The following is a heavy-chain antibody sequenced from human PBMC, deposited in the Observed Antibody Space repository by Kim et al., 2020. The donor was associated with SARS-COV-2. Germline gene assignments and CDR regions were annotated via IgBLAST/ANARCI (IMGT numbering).Heavy chain of an antibody. V-gene: IGHV3-21*01. CDR1: GFTFSSYS. CDR2: ISSSSSYI. J-gene: IGHJ6*02. Sequence: GGSLRLSCAASGFTFSSYSMNWVRQAPGKGLEWVSSISSSSSYIYYADSVKGRFTISRDNAKNSLYLQMNSLRAEDTAVYYCARDKETSSSWSLYYYGMDVWGQGTTVTVSS. CDR3: ARDKETSSSWSLYYYGMDV. D-gene: IGHD6-13*01.